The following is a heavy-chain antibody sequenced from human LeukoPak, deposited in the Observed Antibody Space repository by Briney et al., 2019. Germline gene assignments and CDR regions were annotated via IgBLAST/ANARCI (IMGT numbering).Heavy chain of an antibody. CDR1: GYTFTSYD. CDR2: MNPNSGNT. J-gene: IGHJ6*03. CDR3: ASGPRTLIVATMRYYYYYYDMDV. D-gene: IGHD5-12*01. V-gene: IGHV1-8*03. Sequence: ASVKVSCKASGYTFTSYDINWVRQATGQGLEWVGWMNPNSGNTGYAQKFQGRVTITRNTSISTAYMELSSLRSEDRAVYYRASGPRTLIVATMRYYYYYYDMDVWGKGTTVTVSS.